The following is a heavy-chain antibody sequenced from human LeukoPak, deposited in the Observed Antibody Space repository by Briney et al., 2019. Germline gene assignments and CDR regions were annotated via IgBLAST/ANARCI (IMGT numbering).Heavy chain of an antibody. CDR3: ARVTGYSSYVFDY. D-gene: IGHD6-13*01. CDR1: GFTFSSYG. CDR2: IWYDGSNK. Sequence: PGGSLRLSCAASGFTFSSYGMHWVRQAPGKGLEWVAVIWYDGSNKYYADSVKGRFTISRDNSKNTLYLQMNSLRAEDTAVYYCARVTGYSSYVFDYWGQGTLVTVSS. V-gene: IGHV3-33*08. J-gene: IGHJ4*02.